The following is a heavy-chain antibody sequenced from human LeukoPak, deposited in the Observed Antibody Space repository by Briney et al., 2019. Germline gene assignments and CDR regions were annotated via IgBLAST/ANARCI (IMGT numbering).Heavy chain of an antibody. CDR1: GFTFSGYW. Sequence: GGSLRLSCVGSGFTFSGYWMHWVRQAPGKGLVWVSRMNTDGSRTDYADSVKGRFTISRDNAKNTLYLQMNSLGAEDTAVYSCASDFGGSDDYWGQGTLVTVSS. V-gene: IGHV3-74*01. D-gene: IGHD2-15*01. J-gene: IGHJ4*02. CDR2: MNTDGSRT. CDR3: ASDFGGSDDY.